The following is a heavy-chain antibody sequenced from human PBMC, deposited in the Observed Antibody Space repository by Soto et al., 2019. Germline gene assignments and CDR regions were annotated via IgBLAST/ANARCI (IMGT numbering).Heavy chain of an antibody. Sequence: PSETLSLTCTVSGGSISSYYWSWIRQPPGKGLEWIWYIYYSGSTNYNPSLKSRVTISVDTSKNQFSLKLSSVTAADTAVYDGAGFLSGWYGGNWFDPGGQGTLVPVSS. J-gene: IGHJ5*02. CDR1: GGSISSYY. D-gene: IGHD6-19*01. CDR3: AGFLSGWYGGNWFDP. V-gene: IGHV4-59*01. CDR2: IYYSGST.